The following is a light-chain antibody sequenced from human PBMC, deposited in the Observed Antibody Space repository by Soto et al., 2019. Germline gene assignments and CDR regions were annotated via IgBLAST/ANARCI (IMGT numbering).Light chain of an antibody. CDR3: QSYDSSLSGSKVV. J-gene: IGLJ2*01. V-gene: IGLV1-40*01. CDR2: GNS. CDR1: SSNIGAGYD. Sequence: QSVLTQPPLVSGAPGQRVTISCTGSSSNIGAGYDVHWYQQLPGTAPKLLIYGNSNRPSGVPDRFSGSKSGTSASLAITGLQAEDEADYYCQSYDSSLSGSKVVFGGGTKLTVL.